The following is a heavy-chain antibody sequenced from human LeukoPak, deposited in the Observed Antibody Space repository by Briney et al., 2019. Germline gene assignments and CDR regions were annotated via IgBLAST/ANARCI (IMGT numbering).Heavy chain of an antibody. Sequence: SVKVSCKASGGTFSSYAISWVRQAPGQGLEWMGGIIPIFGTANYAQKFQGRVTITADESTSTAYMELSSLRSEDTAVYYYATTQAASGSYDDYWGQGTLVTVSS. J-gene: IGHJ4*02. V-gene: IGHV1-69*13. CDR3: ATTQAASGSYDDY. CDR2: IIPIFGTA. D-gene: IGHD1-26*01. CDR1: GGTFSSYA.